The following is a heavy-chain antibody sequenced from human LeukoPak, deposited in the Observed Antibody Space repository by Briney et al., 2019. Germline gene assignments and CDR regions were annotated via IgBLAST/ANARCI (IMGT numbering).Heavy chain of an antibody. D-gene: IGHD4-17*01. Sequence: PGGSLRHSCAASGFTFSRYWMHWVRQAPGKGPVWVSRINGDGSSTTYADSVKGRFTISRDNARNTLFLQMNSLRAEDTAVYYCARDQLRDGDYLFDSWGQGILVTVSS. CDR2: INGDGSST. V-gene: IGHV3-74*01. J-gene: IGHJ4*02. CDR3: ARDQLRDGDYLFDS. CDR1: GFTFSRYW.